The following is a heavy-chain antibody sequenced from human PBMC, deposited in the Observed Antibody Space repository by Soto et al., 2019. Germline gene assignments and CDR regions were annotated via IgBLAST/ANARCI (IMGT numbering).Heavy chain of an antibody. D-gene: IGHD4-4*01. J-gene: IGHJ5*02. V-gene: IGHV3-33*01. CDR1: GFTFSGYG. CDR3: ARACDDYSNLECLDH. Sequence: GGSLRLSCAASGFTFSGYGMHWVRQAPGKGLEWVAVIWYDASNTYYADSVKGRFTISRDNSKNTLYLQMNSLTAEDTAVYYCARACDDYSNLECLDHWGQGTLVTVSS. CDR2: IWYDASNT.